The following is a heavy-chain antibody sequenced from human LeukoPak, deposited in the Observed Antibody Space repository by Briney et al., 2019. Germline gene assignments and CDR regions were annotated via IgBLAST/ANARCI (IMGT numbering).Heavy chain of an antibody. CDR3: ASVIAGVTTDY. Sequence: ASVKVSCKASGYTFTVYYIHWVRQAPGQGLEWMGWINPNSGDTNFAQRFQGRVTMTRDTSISTAYMELSRLRSDDTAVYYCASVIAGVTTDYWGQGTLVTVSS. CDR1: GYTFTVYY. J-gene: IGHJ4*02. D-gene: IGHD1-26*01. CDR2: INPNSGDT. V-gene: IGHV1-2*02.